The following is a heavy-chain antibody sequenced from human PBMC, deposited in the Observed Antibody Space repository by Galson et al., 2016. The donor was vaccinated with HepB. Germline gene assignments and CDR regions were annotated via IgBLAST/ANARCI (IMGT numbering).Heavy chain of an antibody. CDR1: GGSISTYH. CDR2: MYYDGTT. Sequence: SETLSLTCTVSGGSISTYHWSWIRQPPGKGLEWIGYMYYDGTTNYNPSLKSRVTISADTSKNQFSLKLSSVTAADTAVYYCARTGVVVGSTRGGWFDPWGQGTLVTVSS. J-gene: IGHJ5*02. CDR3: ARTGVVVGSTRGGWFDP. D-gene: IGHD2-15*01. V-gene: IGHV4-59*01.